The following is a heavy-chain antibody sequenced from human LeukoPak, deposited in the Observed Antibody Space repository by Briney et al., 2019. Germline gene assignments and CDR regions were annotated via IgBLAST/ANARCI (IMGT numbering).Heavy chain of an antibody. CDR1: GGSISSSSYF. D-gene: IGHD1-1*01. CDR3: AGYTLSNWNAFDI. Sequence: PSETLSLTCTVSGGSISSSSYFWGWLRPPPGKGLDWIGRMFHSGSTYYNPSIRSPVTISVDTSKNQSSLKLSSVTAADTAVYYCAGYTLSNWNAFDIWGQGTMVTVSS. CDR2: MFHSGST. J-gene: IGHJ3*02. V-gene: IGHV4-39*01.